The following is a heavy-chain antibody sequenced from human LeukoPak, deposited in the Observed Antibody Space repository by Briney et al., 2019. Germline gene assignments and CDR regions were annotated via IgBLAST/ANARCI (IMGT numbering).Heavy chain of an antibody. CDR1: GGSISSYY. V-gene: IGHV4-59*01. D-gene: IGHD2-2*01. CDR2: IYYSGST. CDR3: ASVVPAADTYYFDY. J-gene: IGHJ4*02. Sequence: SETLSLTCTVSGGSISSYYWSWIRQPPGKGLEWIGYIYYSGSTNYNPSLKSRVTISVDTSKNQFSLKLSSVTAADTAVYYCASVVPAADTYYFDYWGQGTLVTVSS.